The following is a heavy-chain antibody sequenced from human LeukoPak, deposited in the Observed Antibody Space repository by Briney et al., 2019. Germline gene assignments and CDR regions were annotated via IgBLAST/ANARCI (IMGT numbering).Heavy chain of an antibody. CDR1: GYTFTNYN. D-gene: IGHD2-15*01. Sequence: GGSLRLSCAASGYTFTNYNMYWVRQAPGKGLEWVAVISYVGSNKYYADSVKGRFTISRDNSKNTLYLQMNSLRAEDTAVYYCAGGAFDIWGQGTMVTVSS. J-gene: IGHJ3*02. V-gene: IGHV3-30*03. CDR3: AGGAFDI. CDR2: ISYVGSNK.